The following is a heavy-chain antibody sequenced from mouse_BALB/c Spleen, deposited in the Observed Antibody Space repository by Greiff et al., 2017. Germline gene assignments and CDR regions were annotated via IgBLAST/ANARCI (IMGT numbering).Heavy chain of an antibody. D-gene: IGHD1-2*01. CDR3: ARNYGYGDWYFDV. Sequence: VQLKQSGPELVKPGASVKMSCKASGYTFTSYVMHWVKQKPGQGLEWIGYINPYNDGTKYNEKFKGKATLTSDKSSSTAYMELSSLTSEDSAVYYCARNYGYGDWYFDVWGAGTTVTVSS. CDR2: INPYNDGT. CDR1: GYTFTSYV. J-gene: IGHJ1*01. V-gene: IGHV1-14*01.